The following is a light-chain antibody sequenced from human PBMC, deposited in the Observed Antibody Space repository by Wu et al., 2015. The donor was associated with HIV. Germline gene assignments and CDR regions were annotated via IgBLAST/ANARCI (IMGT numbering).Light chain of an antibody. J-gene: IGKJ3*01. CDR2: GAS. V-gene: IGKV3-20*01. CDR3: QQYGSSPPRFT. CDR1: QSVSRSY. Sequence: EIVLTQSPGTLSLSPGERATLSCRASQSVSRSYLAWYQQKPGQAPRLLIYGASSRATGIPDRFSGSGSGTDFTLTISRLEPEDFAVYYCQQYGSSPPRFTFGLGPKWKSN.